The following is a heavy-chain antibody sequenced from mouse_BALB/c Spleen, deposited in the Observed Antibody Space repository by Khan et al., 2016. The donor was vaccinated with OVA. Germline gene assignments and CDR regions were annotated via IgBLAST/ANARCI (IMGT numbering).Heavy chain of an antibody. Sequence: QVRLQQSGAELVRPGTSVKMSCKTAGYTFTNYWIGWVKQRPGHGLEWIGDIYPGSGNTNYNEKFKGKATLTADTSSSTAYMHLSSLTSEDSAIXYCARPYYNGSSYDAMDAWGQGTSVTVSS. CDR2: IYPGSGNT. D-gene: IGHD1-1*01. J-gene: IGHJ4*01. CDR1: GYTFTNYW. CDR3: ARPYYNGSSYDAMDA. V-gene: IGHV1-63*02.